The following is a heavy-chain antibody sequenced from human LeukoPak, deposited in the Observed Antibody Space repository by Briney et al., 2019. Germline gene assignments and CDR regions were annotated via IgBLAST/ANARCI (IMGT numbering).Heavy chain of an antibody. Sequence: GGSLRLSCAASGFTFSTHTMNWVSQAPGKGLEWLSGISRRGGSTYYADSVKGCFTISIDNSKTTLYLQMNSLRAEDTAVYFCAKESSDWSWDWGQGALVTVSP. CDR2: ISRRGGST. V-gene: IGHV3-23*01. D-gene: IGHD6-13*01. CDR3: AKESSDWSWD. J-gene: IGHJ4*02. CDR1: GFTFSTHT.